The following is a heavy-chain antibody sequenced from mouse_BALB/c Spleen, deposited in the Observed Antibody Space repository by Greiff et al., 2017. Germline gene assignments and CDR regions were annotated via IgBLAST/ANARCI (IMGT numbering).Heavy chain of an antibody. CDR2: INPSSGYT. CDR3: ARDGNIGASFAY. CDR1: GYTFTSYT. D-gene: IGHD2-1*01. J-gene: IGHJ3*01. V-gene: IGHV1-4*01. Sequence: QVQLKQSGAELARPWASVKMSCKASGYTFTSYTMHWVKQRPGQGLEWIGYINPSSGYTNYNQKFKDKATLTADKSSSTAYMQLSSLTSEDSAVYYCARDGNIGASFAYWGEESLVTVSA.